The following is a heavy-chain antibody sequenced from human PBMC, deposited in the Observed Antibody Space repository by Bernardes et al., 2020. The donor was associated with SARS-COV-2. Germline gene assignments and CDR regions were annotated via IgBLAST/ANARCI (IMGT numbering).Heavy chain of an antibody. Sequence: ASVKVSCKASGYTFTGYYMHWVRQAPGQGLEWMGWINPNSGGTNYAQKFQGWVTMTRDTSISTAYMELSRLRSDDTAVYYCARGVYDSSGYHFDYWGHRTLVTVSS. CDR1: GYTFTGYY. CDR3: ARGVYDSSGYHFDY. D-gene: IGHD3-22*01. CDR2: INPNSGGT. J-gene: IGHJ4*01. V-gene: IGHV1-2*04.